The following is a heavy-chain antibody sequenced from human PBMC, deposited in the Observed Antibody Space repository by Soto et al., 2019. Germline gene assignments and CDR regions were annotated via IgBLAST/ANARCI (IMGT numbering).Heavy chain of an antibody. V-gene: IGHV4-31*03. CDR1: GGSISTGGYY. D-gene: IGHD4-17*01. J-gene: IGHJ4*02. CDR3: ARGMSVTLFDN. CDR2: IYYSGST. Sequence: QVQLQESGPGLVKPSQTLSLTCTVSGGSISTGGYYWTRIRQHPGKGLAWIGYIYYSGSTYYNPSLKSRVTISVDTSKNQFSLKLSSVTAADTAVYYCARGMSVTLFDNWGQGTLVTVSS.